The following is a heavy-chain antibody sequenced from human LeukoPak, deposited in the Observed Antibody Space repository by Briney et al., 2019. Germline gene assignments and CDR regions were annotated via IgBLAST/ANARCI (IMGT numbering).Heavy chain of an antibody. J-gene: IGHJ4*02. V-gene: IGHV4-4*02. CDR1: GGSISSSNW. CDR3: ARVGYSGYDGGYFDY. Sequence: SETLSLTCAVSGGSISSSNWWSWVRQPPGKGLEWIGEIYHSGSTNYNPSLKSRVTISVDKSKNQFSLKLSSVTAADTAVYYCARVGYSGYDGGYFDYWGQGTLVTVSS. CDR2: IYHSGST. D-gene: IGHD5-12*01.